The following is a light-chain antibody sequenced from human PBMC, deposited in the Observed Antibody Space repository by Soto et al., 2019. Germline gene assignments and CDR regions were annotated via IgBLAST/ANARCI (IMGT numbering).Light chain of an antibody. CDR1: SSDVGAYKY. V-gene: IGLV2-8*01. CDR2: EVS. CDR3: PSYVGSNIRV. J-gene: IGLJ3*02. Sequence: QSALTQPPSASGSPGQSVTISCTGTSSDVGAYKYVSWYQQYPGKAPKLMIYEVSKRPSGVPDRFSGSKSGSTASLTVSGLQAEDEADYYCPSYVGSNIRVFGGGTKLTVL.